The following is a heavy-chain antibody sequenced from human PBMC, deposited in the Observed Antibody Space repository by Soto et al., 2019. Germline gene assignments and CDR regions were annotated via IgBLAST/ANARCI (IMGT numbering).Heavy chain of an antibody. Sequence: ASVKVSCKASGYTFTSYDINWVRQATGQGLEWMGWMNPNSGNTGYAQKFQGRVTMTRNTSISTAYMELSSLRSEDTAVYYCARPSRGVVVPAANRPYYYYYYMDVWGKGTTVTVSS. J-gene: IGHJ6*03. D-gene: IGHD2-2*01. V-gene: IGHV1-8*01. CDR1: GYTFTSYD. CDR2: MNPNSGNT. CDR3: ARPSRGVVVPAANRPYYYYYYMDV.